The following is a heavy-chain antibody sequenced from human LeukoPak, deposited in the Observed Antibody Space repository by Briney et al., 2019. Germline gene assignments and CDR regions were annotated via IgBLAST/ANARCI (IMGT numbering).Heavy chain of an antibody. CDR3: AKDRPLGWVVVPAAIDAFDI. CDR2: IRDDGSNK. D-gene: IGHD2-2*01. V-gene: IGHV3-30*02. Sequence: PGGSLRLSCAASGFTFSSYGMHWVRQAPGKGLEWVAFIRDDGSNKYYADSVKGRFTISRDNSKNTLYLQMNSLRAEDTAVYYCAKDRPLGWVVVPAAIDAFDIWGQGTMVTVSS. J-gene: IGHJ3*02. CDR1: GFTFSSYG.